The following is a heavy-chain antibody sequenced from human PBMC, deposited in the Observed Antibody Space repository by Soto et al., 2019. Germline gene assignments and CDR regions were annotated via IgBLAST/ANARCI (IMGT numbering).Heavy chain of an antibody. V-gene: IGHV5-10-1*01. D-gene: IGHD3-22*01. CDR2: IDPSDSYT. CDR3: ARHADTYYYDSSGYYYDY. Sequence: LKISCKGSGYSFTSYWISWVRQMPGKGLEWMGRIDPSDSYTNYSPSFQGHVTISADKSISTAYLQWSSLKASDTAMYYCARHADTYYYDSSGYYYDYWGQGTLVTVSS. J-gene: IGHJ4*02. CDR1: GYSFTSYW.